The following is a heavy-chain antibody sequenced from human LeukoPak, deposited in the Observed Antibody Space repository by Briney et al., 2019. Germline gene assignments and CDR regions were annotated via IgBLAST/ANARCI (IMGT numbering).Heavy chain of an antibody. J-gene: IGHJ4*02. CDR3: AKDRGIRYDYVWGSYRTTPPDY. V-gene: IGHV3-23*01. Sequence: QPGGSLRLSCAASGFTFSSYAMSWVRQAPGKGLEWVSAISGSGGSTYYADSVKGRFTISRDNSKNTLYLQMNSLRAEDTAVYYCAKDRGIRYDYVWGSYRTTPPDYWGQGTLVTVSS. CDR2: ISGSGGST. CDR1: GFTFSSYA. D-gene: IGHD3-16*02.